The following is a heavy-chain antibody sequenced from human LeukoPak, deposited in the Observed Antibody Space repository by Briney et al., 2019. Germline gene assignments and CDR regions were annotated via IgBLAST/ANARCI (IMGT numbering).Heavy chain of an antibody. V-gene: IGHV3-15*01. Sequence: GGSLRLSCAASGFTFSNAWMSWVRQAPGKGLEWVGRIRSKTDGGTTDYAAPVKGRFTISRDDSKNTLYLQMNSLKTEDTAVYYCTTSAYCSGGSCYYFDYWGQGTLVTVSS. CDR1: GFTFSNAW. D-gene: IGHD2-15*01. J-gene: IGHJ4*02. CDR2: IRSKTDGGTT. CDR3: TTSAYCSGGSCYYFDY.